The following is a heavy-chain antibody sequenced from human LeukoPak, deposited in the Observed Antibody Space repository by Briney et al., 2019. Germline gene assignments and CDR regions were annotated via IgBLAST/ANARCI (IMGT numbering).Heavy chain of an antibody. CDR1: GGSFSGYY. CDR2: INHSGST. Sequence: PSETLPLTCAVYGGSFSGYYWSWIRQPPGKGLEWIGEINHSGSTNYNPSLKSRVTISVDTSKNQFSLKLSSVTAADTAVYYCARGGPAYYDFWSGPYANWFDPWGQGTLVTVSS. J-gene: IGHJ5*02. V-gene: IGHV4-34*01. CDR3: ARGGPAYYDFWSGPYANWFDP. D-gene: IGHD3-3*01.